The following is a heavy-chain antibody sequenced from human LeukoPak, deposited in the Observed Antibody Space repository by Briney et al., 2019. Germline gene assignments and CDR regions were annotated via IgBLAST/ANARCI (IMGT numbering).Heavy chain of an antibody. CDR3: ATPSDSSSLGGGFDY. J-gene: IGHJ4*02. D-gene: IGHD6-13*01. CDR2: IYSGGRT. V-gene: IGHV3-66*01. Sequence: PGGSLRLSCAASGFTFNNYNMTWVRQAPGKGLEWVSVIYSGGRTHYADSVKGRFTISRDNSKNTMYLQMNSVRVEDTAVYYCATPSDSSSLGGGFDYWGQGTLVTVSS. CDR1: GFTFNNYN.